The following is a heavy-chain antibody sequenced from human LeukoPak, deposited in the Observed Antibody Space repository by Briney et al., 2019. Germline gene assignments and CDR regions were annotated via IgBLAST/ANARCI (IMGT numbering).Heavy chain of an antibody. CDR2: INPTTGNP. CDR3: ARATSIFGVVSDLDY. J-gene: IGHJ4*02. D-gene: IGHD3-3*01. CDR1: GYTFTNYA. Sequence: GASVKVSCKASGYTFTNYAMNWVRQAPGQGLEWMGWINPTTGNPTYAQGFTGRFVFSLDTSVSTAYLQISCLKAEDTAVYYCARATSIFGVVSDLDYWGQGTLVTVSS. V-gene: IGHV7-4-1*02.